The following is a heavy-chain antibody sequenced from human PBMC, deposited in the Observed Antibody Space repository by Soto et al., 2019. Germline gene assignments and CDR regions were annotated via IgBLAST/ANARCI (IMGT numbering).Heavy chain of an antibody. CDR3: ARDPDYGDYTRRGL. CDR2: IIPILGIA. D-gene: IGHD4-17*01. Sequence: QVQLVQSGAEVKKPGSSVKVSCKASGGTFSSYTISWVRQAPGQGLEWMGRIIPILGIANYAQKFQGRVTITADKSTSTAYMELSSLRSEDTAVYYWARDPDYGDYTRRGLWGQGTLVTVSS. CDR1: GGTFSSYT. V-gene: IGHV1-69*08. J-gene: IGHJ4*02.